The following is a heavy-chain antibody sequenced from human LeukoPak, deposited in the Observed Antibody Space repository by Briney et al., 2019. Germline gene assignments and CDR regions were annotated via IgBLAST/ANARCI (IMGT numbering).Heavy chain of an antibody. Sequence: RASVKVSCKASGYTFTSYAMHWVRQAPGQRLEWMGWINAGNGNTKYSQKFQGRVTITRDTSASTAYMELSSLRSEDTAVYYCARSCDFWSGYSLLDYWGQGTLVTVSS. D-gene: IGHD3-3*01. J-gene: IGHJ4*02. V-gene: IGHV1-3*01. CDR3: ARSCDFWSGYSLLDY. CDR2: INAGNGNT. CDR1: GYTFTSYA.